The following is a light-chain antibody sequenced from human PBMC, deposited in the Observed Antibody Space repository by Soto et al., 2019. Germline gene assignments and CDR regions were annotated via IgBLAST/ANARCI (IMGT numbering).Light chain of an antibody. J-gene: IGKJ1*01. CDR3: HQYNNWPPWT. Sequence: EIGLSQSPGTLSLSPGERATLSCRASQSVSSSYLAWYQQKPGQAPRLLIYDASTRATGIPARFSGSGSGTESTLTISSLQSEDFAVYYCHQYNNWPPWTFGQGTKV. V-gene: IGKV3-15*01. CDR2: DAS. CDR1: QSVSSSY.